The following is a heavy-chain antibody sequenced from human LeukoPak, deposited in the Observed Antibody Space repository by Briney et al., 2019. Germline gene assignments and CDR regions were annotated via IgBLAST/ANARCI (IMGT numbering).Heavy chain of an antibody. V-gene: IGHV1-69*04. J-gene: IGHJ4*02. D-gene: IGHD4-23*01. Sequence: SVKVSCKASGGTFSSYAISWVRQAPGQGLEWMGRIIPILGIANYAQKFQGRVTITADKSTSTAYMELCSLRSEDTAVYYCARTTVVTTNFDYWGQGTLVTVSS. CDR2: IIPILGIA. CDR3: ARTTVVTTNFDY. CDR1: GGTFSSYA.